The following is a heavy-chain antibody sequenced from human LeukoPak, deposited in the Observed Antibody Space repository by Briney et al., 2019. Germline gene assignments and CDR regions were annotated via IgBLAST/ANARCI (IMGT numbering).Heavy chain of an antibody. V-gene: IGHV4-61*01. CDR2: IYYSGST. D-gene: IGHD1-1*01. CDR1: GYSITSAYY. J-gene: IGHJ6*03. Sequence: SETLSLTCTVSGYSITSAYYWSWIRQPPGKGLEWIGYIYYSGSTNYNPSLKSRVTISVDTSKNQFSLKLSSVTAADTAVYYCAREAKLDNHYYYYYMDVWGKGTTVTVSS. CDR3: AREAKLDNHYYYYYMDV.